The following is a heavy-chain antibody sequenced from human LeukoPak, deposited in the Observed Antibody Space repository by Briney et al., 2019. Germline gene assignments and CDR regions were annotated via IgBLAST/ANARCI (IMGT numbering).Heavy chain of an antibody. Sequence: GEPLKISCKGSGYTFTSHWIAWVRQMPGKGLEWMGIIRPANSDTRYSPSFEGQVTISADKSISTAYLQWSSLEASDTAMYYCARRYCSGTTCYNFDLWGQGTLVTVSS. D-gene: IGHD2-15*01. CDR3: ARRYCSGTTCYNFDL. V-gene: IGHV5-51*01. CDR2: IRPANSDT. J-gene: IGHJ4*02. CDR1: GYTFTSHW.